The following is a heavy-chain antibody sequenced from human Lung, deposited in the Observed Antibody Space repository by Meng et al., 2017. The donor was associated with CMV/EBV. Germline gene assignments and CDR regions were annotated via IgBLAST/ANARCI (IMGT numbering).Heavy chain of an antibody. J-gene: IGHJ4*02. CDR2: FDPEDGET. CDR3: ATGHYDSRGYYSRTLSY. D-gene: IGHD3-22*01. CDR1: GYPFISYG. Sequence: ASVKVSCKTSGYPFISYGISWVRQAPGKGLEWMGGFDPEDGETIYAQHFQGRVTMTEDTSTDTAYMELSSLTSEDTAVYYCATGHYDSRGYYSRTLSYWGQGHXVTVDS. V-gene: IGHV1-24*01.